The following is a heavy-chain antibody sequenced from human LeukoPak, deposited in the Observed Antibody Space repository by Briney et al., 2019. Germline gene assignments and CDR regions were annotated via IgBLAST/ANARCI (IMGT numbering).Heavy chain of an antibody. CDR2: IYYSGST. CDR1: GGSISSYY. J-gene: IGHJ2*01. V-gene: IGHV4-59*01. Sequence: PSETLSLTCTVSGGSISSYYWSWIRQPPGKGLEWIGYIYYSGSTNYNPSLKSRVTISVDTSKNQSSLKLSSVTAADTAVYYCARDGSGAVAAIIPDWYFDLWGRGTLVTVSS. CDR3: ARDGSGAVAAIIPDWYFDL. D-gene: IGHD6-19*01.